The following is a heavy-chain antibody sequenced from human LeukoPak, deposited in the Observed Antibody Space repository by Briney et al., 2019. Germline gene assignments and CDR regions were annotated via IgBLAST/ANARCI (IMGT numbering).Heavy chain of an antibody. D-gene: IGHD3-10*01. CDR3: AKDLWRGEGFDY. J-gene: IGHJ4*02. V-gene: IGHV3-23*01. CDR1: GFTFSSYS. CDR2: ISGSGGST. Sequence: GGSLRLSCAASGFTFSSYSMNWVRQAPGKGLEWVSAISGSGGSTYYADSVKGRFTISRDNSKNTLYLQMNSLRAEDTAVYYCAKDLWRGEGFDYWGQGTLVTVSS.